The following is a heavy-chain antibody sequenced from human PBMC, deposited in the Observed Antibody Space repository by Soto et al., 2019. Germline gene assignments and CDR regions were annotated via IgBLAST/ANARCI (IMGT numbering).Heavy chain of an antibody. J-gene: IGHJ4*02. V-gene: IGHV4-39*01. CDR3: ARRGSGSYSDY. D-gene: IGHD3-10*01. CDR2: IYYSGST. CDR1: GGSISSSTYY. Sequence: LSLTCTVSGGSISSSTYYWGWIRQSPGKGLEWIGSIYYSGSTYYNPSLKSRVTISVDTSKNQFSLKLSSVTAADTAVYYCARRGSGSYSDYWGQGTLVTVSS.